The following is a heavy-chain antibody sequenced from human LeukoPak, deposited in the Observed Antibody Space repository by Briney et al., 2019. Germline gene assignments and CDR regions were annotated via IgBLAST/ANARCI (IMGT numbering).Heavy chain of an antibody. CDR3: ARENGYSYGYPVCFDY. V-gene: IGHV3-21*01. CDR2: ISSSSIYI. Sequence: PGGSLRLSCAASGFTFSTYYMNWVRQAPGKGLEWVSSISSSSIYIYYADSVKGRFTISRDNAKNSLYLQMNSLRAEDTAVYYCARENGYSYGYPVCFDYWGQGTLVTVSS. J-gene: IGHJ4*02. CDR1: GFTFSTYY. D-gene: IGHD5-18*01.